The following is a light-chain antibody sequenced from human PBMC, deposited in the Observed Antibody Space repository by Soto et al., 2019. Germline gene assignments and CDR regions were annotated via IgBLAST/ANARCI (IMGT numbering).Light chain of an antibody. J-gene: IGLJ2*01. CDR2: EVT. CDR3: SSYAGSSNLV. V-gene: IGLV2-8*01. Sequence: ALTQPPSASGSPGQSVTISCTGTSSDVGGYNFVSWYQQHPGKAPKLMIYEVTKRPSGVPDRFSGSKSGNTASLTVSGLQAEDEADYYCSSYAGSSNLVFGGGTKVTVL. CDR1: SSDVGGYNF.